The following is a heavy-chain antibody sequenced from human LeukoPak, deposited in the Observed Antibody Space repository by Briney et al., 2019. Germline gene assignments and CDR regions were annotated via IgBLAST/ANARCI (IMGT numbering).Heavy chain of an antibody. CDR2: IIPIFGTA. V-gene: IGHV1-69*05. CDR3: ARSGDTAMVTGYYYYYVDV. CDR1: GGTFISYA. Sequence: SVKVSCKASGGTFISYAISWVRQAPGQGREGMGGIIPIFGTANYAQKFQGRVTITTDESTSTAYMELSSLRSEDTAVYYCARSGDTAMVTGYYYYYVDVWGKGTTVTVSS. J-gene: IGHJ6*03. D-gene: IGHD5-18*01.